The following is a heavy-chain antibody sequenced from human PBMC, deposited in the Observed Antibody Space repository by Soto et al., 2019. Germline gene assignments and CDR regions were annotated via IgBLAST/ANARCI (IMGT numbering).Heavy chain of an antibody. Sequence: ASVKVSCKASGYSFTGYYIHWLRQAPGQGLEWMGWIYPNSGDTKSAQKFQGRLTLTRDTSITTAYMELSSLRSDDTAIYYCASLQTSGWYGVHWGQGTLVTVSS. CDR1: GYSFTGYY. J-gene: IGHJ4*02. V-gene: IGHV1-2*02. CDR3: ASLQTSGWYGVH. D-gene: IGHD6-19*01. CDR2: IYPNSGDT.